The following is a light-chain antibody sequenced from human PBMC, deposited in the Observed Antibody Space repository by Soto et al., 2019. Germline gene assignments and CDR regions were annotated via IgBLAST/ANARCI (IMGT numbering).Light chain of an antibody. Sequence: EMVLTQSPGTLSLSPGERATLCCRASQSVSSSYLVWYQQKPGQAPRLLIYGASSRATGIPDRFSGSGSGTDFTLTIIRLEHEDFAVYYCQQYGSSPPYTFGQGNKLEIK. V-gene: IGKV3-20*01. CDR1: QSVSSSY. CDR2: GAS. CDR3: QQYGSSPPYT. J-gene: IGKJ2*01.